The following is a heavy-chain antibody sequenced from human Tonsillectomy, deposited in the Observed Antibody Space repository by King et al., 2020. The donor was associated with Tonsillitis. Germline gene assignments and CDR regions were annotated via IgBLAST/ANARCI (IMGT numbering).Heavy chain of an antibody. CDR2: IYHSGTT. CDR1: VSSITNNYC. V-gene: IGHV4-38-2*01. J-gene: IGHJ6*02. CDR3: ARNPVGGNSIFYYGVDV. Sequence: QLQESGPGLVKPSETLSLTCAVSVSSITNNYCWGWIRQPPGKGLEWIGSIYHSGTTYYNPSLKSRVTISVDTSKNQFSLKLSSVTAADTAVYYCARNPVGGNSIFYYGVDVWGQGITVTVSS. D-gene: IGHD4-23*01.